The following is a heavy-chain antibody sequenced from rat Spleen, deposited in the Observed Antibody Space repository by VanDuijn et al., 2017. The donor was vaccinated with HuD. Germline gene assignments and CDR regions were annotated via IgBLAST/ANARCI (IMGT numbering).Heavy chain of an antibody. CDR2: ISYDGETT. J-gene: IGHJ3*01. CDR3: VRPAGTVVPNWFVY. D-gene: IGHD1-1*01. CDR1: GFIFSDHF. V-gene: IGHV5-29*01. Sequence: EVQLVESDGGLVQPGRSLKLSCAASGFIFSDHFMAWVRQAPTMGLEWVAYISYDGETTYFRNSVKGRFTISRDNAKSTLYLQMDSLRSEDTAIYYCVRPAGTVVPNWFVYWGQGTLVTVSS.